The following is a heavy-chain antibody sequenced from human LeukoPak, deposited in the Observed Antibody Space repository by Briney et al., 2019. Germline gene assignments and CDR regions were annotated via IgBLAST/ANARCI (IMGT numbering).Heavy chain of an antibody. Sequence: PGGSLRLSCAASGFTFSSYAMHWVRQAPGKGLEWVAVISYDGSNKYYADSVKGRFTISRDNSKNTLYPQMNSLRAEDTAVYYCARGTGGELLSSDYWGQGTLVTVSS. J-gene: IGHJ4*02. CDR1: GFTFSSYA. D-gene: IGHD3-10*01. V-gene: IGHV3-30*04. CDR2: ISYDGSNK. CDR3: ARGTGGELLSSDY.